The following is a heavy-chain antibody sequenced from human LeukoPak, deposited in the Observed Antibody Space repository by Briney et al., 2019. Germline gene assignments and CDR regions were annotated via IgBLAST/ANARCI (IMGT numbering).Heavy chain of an antibody. CDR1: GFTFSGYY. J-gene: IGHJ5*02. V-gene: IGHV3-74*03. Sequence: GGFLRLSCAASGFTFSGYYIHWVRQAPGKGLVWVSHINPDGSNTTYADSVKGRFTISRDNAGNTLYLQMNSLRAEDTAVYYCARAPGNSPSGWFDPWGRGTLVTVSS. CDR2: INPDGSNT. D-gene: IGHD4-23*01. CDR3: ARAPGNSPSGWFDP.